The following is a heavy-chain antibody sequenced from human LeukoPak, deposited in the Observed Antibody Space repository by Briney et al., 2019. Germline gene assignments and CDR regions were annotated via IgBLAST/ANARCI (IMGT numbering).Heavy chain of an antibody. V-gene: IGHV4-38-2*01. Sequence: KPSETLSLTCAVSGYSISSGYYWGWIRQPPGKGLEWIGSVFHTGSTYYNPSLKSRVTISLDMSMNQFSLRLSSVTAAGTAVYYCARHHSHYYGSGRYYNDYYYMDVWGKGTTVIVPS. CDR3: ARHHSHYYGSGRYYNDYYYMDV. J-gene: IGHJ6*03. CDR2: VFHTGST. D-gene: IGHD3-10*01. CDR1: GYSISSGYY.